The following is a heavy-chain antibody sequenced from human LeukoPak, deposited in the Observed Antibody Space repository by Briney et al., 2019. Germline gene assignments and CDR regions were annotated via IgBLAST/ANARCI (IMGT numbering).Heavy chain of an antibody. V-gene: IGHV3-48*01. D-gene: IGHD1-26*01. CDR1: GFTFNSYS. CDR3: ARAGGSYQVFDY. CDR2: ITSSSGTI. J-gene: IGHJ4*02. Sequence: PGGSLRLSCAASGFTFNSYSMNWVRQAPGKGLEGISYITSSSGTIYYADSVKGRFTISRDNAKNSLYLQMNSLRAEDTAVYYCARAGGSYQVFDYWGQGTLVTVSS.